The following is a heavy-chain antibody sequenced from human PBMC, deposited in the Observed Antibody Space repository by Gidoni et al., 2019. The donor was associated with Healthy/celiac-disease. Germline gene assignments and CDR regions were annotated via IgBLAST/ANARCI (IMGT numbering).Heavy chain of an antibody. J-gene: IGHJ4*02. CDR1: GFTFDDYA. CDR2: ISWNSGSI. V-gene: IGHV3-9*01. D-gene: IGHD1-26*01. CDR3: AKDMIVGATTGLGY. Sequence: EVQLVESGGGLVQPGRSLRLSCAASGFTFDDYAMHWVRQAPGKGLEWVSGISWNSGSIGYADSVKGRFTISRDNAKNSLYLQMNSLRAEDTALYYCAKDMIVGATTGLGYWGQGTLVTVSS.